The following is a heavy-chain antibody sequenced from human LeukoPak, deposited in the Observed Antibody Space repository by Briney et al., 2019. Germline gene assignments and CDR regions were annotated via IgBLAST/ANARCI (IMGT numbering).Heavy chain of an antibody. V-gene: IGHV4-39*01. CDR1: GGSLSSSSYY. J-gene: IGHJ6*03. D-gene: IGHD6-13*01. CDR2: IYYSGST. Sequence: PSETLSLTCTVSGGSLSSSSYYWGWIRPPPGKGLEWIGSIYYSGSTYYNPSLKSRVTISVDASKNQFSLKLSSVTAADTAVYYCARHEESAAAAMYYYYYMDVWGKGTTVTVSS. CDR3: ARHEESAAAAMYYYYYMDV.